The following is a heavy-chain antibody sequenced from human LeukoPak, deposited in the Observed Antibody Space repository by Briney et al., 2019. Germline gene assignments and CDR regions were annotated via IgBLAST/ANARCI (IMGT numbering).Heavy chain of an antibody. V-gene: IGHV2-70*01. J-gene: IGHJ4*02. Sequence: SGPALVKPTQTLTLTCTFSGFSLCTSGMCVSWIRQPPGKALEWLALIDWDDDKYYSTSLKTRLTISKDTSKNQVVLTMTNMDPVDTATYYCARSTRTTVTTYYFDYWGQGTLVTVSS. CDR2: IDWDDDK. D-gene: IGHD4-17*01. CDR1: GFSLCTSGMC. CDR3: ARSTRTTVTTYYFDY.